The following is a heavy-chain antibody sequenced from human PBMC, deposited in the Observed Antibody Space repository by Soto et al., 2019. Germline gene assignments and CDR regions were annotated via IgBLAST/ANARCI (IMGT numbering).Heavy chain of an antibody. Sequence: GGSLRLSCAASGFTFDDYAMHWVRQAPGKGLEWVSGIGWNSGTKGYADSVKGRFTISRDNAKNSLYLQMSGLRAEDTAFYYCVKDVIGYCSAGNCFPDSYFDYWGQGALVTVSS. V-gene: IGHV3-9*01. D-gene: IGHD2-15*01. CDR3: VKDVIGYCSAGNCFPDSYFDY. J-gene: IGHJ4*02. CDR1: GFTFDDYA. CDR2: IGWNSGTK.